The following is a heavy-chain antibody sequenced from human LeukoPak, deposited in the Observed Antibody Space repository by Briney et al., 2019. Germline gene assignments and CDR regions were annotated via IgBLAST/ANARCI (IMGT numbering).Heavy chain of an antibody. CDR1: GLTFSYAW. V-gene: IGHV3-15*01. J-gene: IGHJ4*02. CDR3: TAEQWQRFGY. D-gene: IGHD5-12*01. CDR2: FKSRRGGGTT. Sequence: GGSLRLSCAASAASGLTFSYAWMSWVRQAPGKGLEWVGRFKSRRGGGTTDYAAAVKGRFTISRDDSKNTLWLQMNSLKTEDTAVYYCTAEQWQRFGYWGQGTLVTVSS.